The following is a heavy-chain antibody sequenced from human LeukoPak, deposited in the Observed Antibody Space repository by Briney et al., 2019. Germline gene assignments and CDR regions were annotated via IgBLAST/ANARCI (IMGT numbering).Heavy chain of an antibody. CDR1: GFTFSSYW. V-gene: IGHV3-7*01. CDR2: IKQDGSEK. J-gene: IGHJ3*02. Sequence: GGSLRLSCAASGFTFSSYWMSWVRQAPGKGLEWVANIKQDGSEKYYVDSVKGRFTISRVNAENSLYLQMTSLRAEDTAVYYCARDLAGPPQEAFDIWGQGTMVTVSS. CDR3: ARDLAGPPQEAFDI.